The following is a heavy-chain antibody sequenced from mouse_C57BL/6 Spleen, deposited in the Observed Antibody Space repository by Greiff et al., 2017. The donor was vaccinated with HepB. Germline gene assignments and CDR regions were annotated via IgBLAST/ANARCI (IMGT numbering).Heavy chain of an antibody. V-gene: IGHV3-6*01. CDR1: GYSITSGYY. J-gene: IGHJ1*03. D-gene: IGHD1-1*01. CDR2: ISYDGSN. Sequence: EVKLMESGPGLVKPSQSLSLTCSVTGYSITSGYYWNWIRQFPGNNLEWMGYISYDGSNNYNPSLKNRISITRDTSKNQFFLKLNSVTTEDTATYYCARDCDYGSSFWYFDVWGTGTTVTVSS. CDR3: ARDCDYGSSFWYFDV.